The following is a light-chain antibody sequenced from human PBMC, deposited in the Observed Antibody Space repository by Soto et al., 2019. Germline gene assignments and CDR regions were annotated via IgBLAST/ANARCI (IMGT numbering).Light chain of an antibody. CDR3: HQYGSAPWT. J-gene: IGKJ1*01. CDR2: GAS. Sequence: IVLTQSPGTLSLSPGERGALCCRASQSVSSNYVAWYQQKPGQAPRLLISGASNRATGTPDRFRGSGSGIDFTLTITRLEPEDFAVYYCHQYGSAPWTFGQGTKVEIK. V-gene: IGKV3-20*01. CDR1: QSVSSNY.